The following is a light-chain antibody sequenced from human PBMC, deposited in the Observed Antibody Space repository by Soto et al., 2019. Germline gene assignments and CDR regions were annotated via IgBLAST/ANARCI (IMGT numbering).Light chain of an antibody. Sequence: QSVLTQPASVSGSPRQSIALSCTGTTSDVGDYNLVSWYQQHPGKAPKLMIYDVSNRPSGISDRFSASKSGNTASLTISGLQAEDEADYYCSSYTSSNTLYVFGTGTKVTVL. V-gene: IGLV2-14*01. J-gene: IGLJ1*01. CDR1: TSDVGDYNL. CDR3: SSYTSSNTLYV. CDR2: DVS.